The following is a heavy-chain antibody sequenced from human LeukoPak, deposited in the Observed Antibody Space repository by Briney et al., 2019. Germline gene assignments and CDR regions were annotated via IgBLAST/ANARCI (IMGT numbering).Heavy chain of an antibody. Sequence: KPSETLSLTCNVSGGSISGYYWTWIRQPAGKGLEWIGCIYSTGSTNYSPSLESRVTMSVDTSKNEVSLKLSSVTAADTAVYYCARDRSGSSGYYSPFDYWGQGTQVTVSS. CDR2: IYSTGST. V-gene: IGHV4-4*07. D-gene: IGHD3-22*01. CDR3: ARDRSGSSGYYSPFDY. J-gene: IGHJ4*02. CDR1: GGSISGYY.